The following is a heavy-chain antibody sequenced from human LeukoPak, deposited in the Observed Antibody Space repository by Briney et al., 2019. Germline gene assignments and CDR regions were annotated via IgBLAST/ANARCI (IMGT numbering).Heavy chain of an antibody. CDR2: IYHSGST. Sequence: SETLSLTCAVSGYSISSGYYWGWIRQPPGKGLEWIGSIYHSGSTYYNPSLKSRVTISVDTSKNQFSLKLSSVTAADTAVYYCARDISGGVYGAYVWGQGTLVTVSS. V-gene: IGHV4-38-2*02. CDR1: GYSISSGYY. J-gene: IGHJ4*02. D-gene: IGHD4-17*01. CDR3: ARDISGGVYGAYV.